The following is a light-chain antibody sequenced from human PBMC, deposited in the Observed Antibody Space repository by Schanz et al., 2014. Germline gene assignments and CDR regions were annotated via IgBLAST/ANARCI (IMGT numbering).Light chain of an antibody. CDR3: QLPAT. CDR1: QSVDGST. V-gene: IGKV3-20*01. Sequence: DIVLTQSPGTLSLSPGDRATISCRASQSVDGSTLAWYQQKPGQAPRLLIYGASNRATGIPDRFSGSGSGPDFTLPIRRLEPEDLAVYYCQLPATFGQGTKVEIK. CDR2: GAS. J-gene: IGKJ1*01.